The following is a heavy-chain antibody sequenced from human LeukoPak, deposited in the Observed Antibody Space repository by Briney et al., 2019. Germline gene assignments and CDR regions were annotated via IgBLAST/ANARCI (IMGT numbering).Heavy chain of an antibody. V-gene: IGHV4-38-2*02. CDR3: ARARVVANVIGY. Sequence: SETLSLTCTVSGYSLSNGFYWGWIRQPPGKGLEWIGSIYYSGSTYYNPSLKSRVTISVDTSKNQFSLKLSSVTAADTAVYYCARARVVANVIGYWGQGTLVTVSS. CDR2: IYYSGST. D-gene: IGHD2-15*01. J-gene: IGHJ4*02. CDR1: GYSLSNGFY.